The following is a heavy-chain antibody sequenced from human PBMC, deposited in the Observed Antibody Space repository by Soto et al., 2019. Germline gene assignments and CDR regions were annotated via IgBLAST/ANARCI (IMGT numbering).Heavy chain of an antibody. J-gene: IGHJ6*03. CDR3: ARDANTGTTQSVDYYYYMDV. V-gene: IGHV1-2*04. CDR1: GYTFTGYY. Sequence: ASVKVSCKASGYTFTGYYMHWVRQAPGQGLEWMGWINPNSGGTNYAQKFQGWVTMTRDTSISTAYMELSRLRSDDTAVYYCARDANTGTTQSVDYYYYMDVWGKGTTVTVSS. D-gene: IGHD1-7*01. CDR2: INPNSGGT.